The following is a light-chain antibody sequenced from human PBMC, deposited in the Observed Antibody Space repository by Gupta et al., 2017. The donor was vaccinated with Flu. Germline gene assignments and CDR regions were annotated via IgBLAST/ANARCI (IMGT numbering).Light chain of an antibody. CDR3: TSFGGTNNLL. J-gene: IGLJ3*02. CDR1: SDVGTYDF. V-gene: IGLV2-8*01. Sequence: SDVGTYDFVSWYQKHPGEAPKLIIYEVTKRPSGVPDRFSGSKSGKTAFLTVSGLQGDDEADYYCTSFGGTNNLLFGGGTKLTVL. CDR2: EVT.